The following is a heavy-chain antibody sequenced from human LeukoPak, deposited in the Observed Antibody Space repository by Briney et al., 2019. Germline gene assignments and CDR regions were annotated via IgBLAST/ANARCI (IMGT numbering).Heavy chain of an antibody. J-gene: IGHJ4*02. Sequence: PGRSLRLSCAASGFTFSSYAMHWVRQAPGKGLEWVAVISYDGSNKYYADSVKGRFTISRDNSKNTLYLQMNSLRAEDTAVYYCASLGSSSSLLWGQGTLVTVSS. CDR2: ISYDGSNK. V-gene: IGHV3-30-3*01. CDR1: GFTFSSYA. D-gene: IGHD6-6*01. CDR3: ASLGSSSSLL.